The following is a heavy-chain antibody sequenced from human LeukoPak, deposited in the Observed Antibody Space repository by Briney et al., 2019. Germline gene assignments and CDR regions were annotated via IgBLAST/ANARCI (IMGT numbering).Heavy chain of an antibody. D-gene: IGHD1-26*01. CDR3: ASDGHRGSDFDY. V-gene: IGHV3-48*03. CDR2: ISSSGSTT. Sequence: GGSLRLSCAASGFTFSSYEVNWVRQAPGKGLEWVSYISSSGSTTYYADSVKGRFTVSRDNAKNSLYLQMNSLRAEDTAIYYCASDGHRGSDFDYWGQGTLVTVSS. J-gene: IGHJ4*02. CDR1: GFTFSSYE.